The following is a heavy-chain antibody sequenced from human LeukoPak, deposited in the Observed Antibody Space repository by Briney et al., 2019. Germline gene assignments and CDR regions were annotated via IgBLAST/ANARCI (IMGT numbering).Heavy chain of an antibody. V-gene: IGHV4-59*01. CDR3: ARDIGTGFTDY. J-gene: IGHJ4*02. D-gene: IGHD1-26*01. Sequence: SETPSLACTVSGGSIRSYYWSWIRQPPGKGLEWIGYIYYSGSTNYNPSLKGRVTISVDTSKNQFSLKLNSVTAADTAVYYCARDIGTGFTDYWGQGTLVTVSS. CDR2: IYYSGST. CDR1: GGSIRSYY.